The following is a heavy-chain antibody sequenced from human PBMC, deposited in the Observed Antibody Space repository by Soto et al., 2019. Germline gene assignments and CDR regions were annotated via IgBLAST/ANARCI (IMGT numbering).Heavy chain of an antibody. Sequence: QVQLVDSGGGLVKPGGSLRLSCAASRFTFSNYYMTWIRQAPGKGLEWISYISDSGSVTYYADSVQGRFSISRDNAKNSLFLEMNDLRVDDTAVYYCARCLLGVGDPFDIWGQGTMVTVSS. CDR3: ARCLLGVGDPFDI. CDR2: ISDSGSVT. V-gene: IGHV3-11*01. J-gene: IGHJ3*02. CDR1: RFTFSNYY. D-gene: IGHD2-15*01.